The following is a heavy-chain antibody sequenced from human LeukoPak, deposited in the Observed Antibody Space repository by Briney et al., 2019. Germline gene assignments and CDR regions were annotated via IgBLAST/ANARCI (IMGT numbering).Heavy chain of an antibody. V-gene: IGHV1-2*04. Sequence: GASVKVSCKASGYTFTDYYMHWVRLAPGQGLEWMGWINPNSGGTNYVQKFQGWVTMTRDTSINTAYMELSRLTSDDTAVYYCARANFLYRSSTSCLFDYWGQGTLATVSS. CDR3: ARANFLYRSSTSCLFDY. CDR2: INPNSGGT. J-gene: IGHJ4*02. D-gene: IGHD2-2*01. CDR1: GYTFTDYY.